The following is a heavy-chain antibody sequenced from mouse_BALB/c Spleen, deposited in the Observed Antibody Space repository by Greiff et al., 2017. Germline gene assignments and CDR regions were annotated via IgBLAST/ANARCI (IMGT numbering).Heavy chain of an antibody. CDR1: GFTFSSYG. J-gene: IGHJ4*01. V-gene: IGHV5-6-3*01. D-gene: IGHD1-1*01. CDR3: ASYGSSYDYAMDY. Sequence: EVKLVESGGGLVQPGGSLKLSCAASGFTFSSYGMSWVRQTPDKRLELVATINSNGGSTYYPDSVKGRFTISRDNAKNTLYLQMSSLKSEDTAMYSCASYGSSYDYAMDYWGQGTSVTVSS. CDR2: INSNGGST.